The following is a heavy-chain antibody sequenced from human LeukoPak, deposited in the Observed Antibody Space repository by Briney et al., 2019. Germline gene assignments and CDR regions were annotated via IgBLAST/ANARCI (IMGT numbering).Heavy chain of an antibody. CDR2: IYYSGST. CDR3: ARHGAHYDSSGYRHDAFDI. D-gene: IGHD3-22*01. V-gene: IGHV4-59*08. Sequence: SSETLSLTCTVSGGSVSSYHWSWIRQPPGKGLEWIGYIYYSGSTNYNPSLRSRVTISLDTSKNQFSLKLSSVTAADTAVYYCARHGAHYDSSGYRHDAFDIWGQGTMVTVSS. CDR1: GGSVSSYH. J-gene: IGHJ3*02.